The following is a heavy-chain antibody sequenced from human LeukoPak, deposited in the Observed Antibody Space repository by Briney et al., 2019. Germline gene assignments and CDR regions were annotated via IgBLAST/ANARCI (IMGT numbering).Heavy chain of an antibody. CDR2: ISSSGSTI. V-gene: IGHV3-11*01. D-gene: IGHD3-16*01. J-gene: IGHJ3*02. Sequence: GGSLRLSCAASGFTFSDYYMSWIRQAPGKGLEWVSYISSSGSTIYYPDSVKGRFTISRDNAKNSLYLQMNSLRAEDTAVYYCAREVRGLVSIIDAFDIWGQGTMVTVSS. CDR3: AREVRGLVSIIDAFDI. CDR1: GFTFSDYY.